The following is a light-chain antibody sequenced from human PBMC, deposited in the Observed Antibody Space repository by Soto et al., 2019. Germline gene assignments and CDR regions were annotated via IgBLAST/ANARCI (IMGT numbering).Light chain of an antibody. Sequence: QSVLTQPASVSGSPGQSITISCTGTSSDVGGYNYVSWYQQLPGKAPKLLIFDVTHRPSGVSDRFSGSKSGNTASLTISGVRPEDEADYYCCSYTDIALDVVFGGGTQLTVL. CDR3: CSYTDIALDVV. J-gene: IGLJ2*01. V-gene: IGLV2-14*03. CDR1: SSDVGGYNY. CDR2: DVT.